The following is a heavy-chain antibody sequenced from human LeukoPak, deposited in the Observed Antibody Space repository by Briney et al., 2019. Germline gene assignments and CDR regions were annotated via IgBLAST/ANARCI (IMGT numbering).Heavy chain of an antibody. CDR2: INPNDGDT. V-gene: IGHV1-2*02. CDR3: ARANFLYCSSSTCLFDY. D-gene: IGHD2-2*01. Sequence: ASVKVSCKASGYTFTDDYMHWVRQAPGQGFEWMGWINPNDGDTNYAQKFQGRVTMTRDTSISTAHMEVSRLRSDDTAVYYCARANFLYCSSSTCLFDYCGQGTLVTVSS. CDR1: GYTFTDDY. J-gene: IGHJ4*02.